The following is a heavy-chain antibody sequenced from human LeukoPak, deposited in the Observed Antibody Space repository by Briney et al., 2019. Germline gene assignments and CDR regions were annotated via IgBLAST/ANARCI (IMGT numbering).Heavy chain of an antibody. CDR3: AAGYDYVWGSYRN. CDR1: GDSFSNSLYY. D-gene: IGHD3-16*02. J-gene: IGHJ4*02. V-gene: IGHV4-39*01. CDR2: IYYSGST. Sequence: SETLSLTCTVAGDSFSNSLYYWAWLRQPPGTGLEWIGSIYYSGSTYYNPSLKSRVTMSIDRSKKQFSLKLSSVTAADTAVYYCAAGYDYVWGSYRNWGQGTLVTVSS.